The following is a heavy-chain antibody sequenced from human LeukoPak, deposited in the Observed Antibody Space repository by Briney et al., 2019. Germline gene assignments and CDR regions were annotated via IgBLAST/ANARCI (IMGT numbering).Heavy chain of an antibody. Sequence: GGSLRLSCAASGFTFSRHWMHWLRQAPGKGRVWVSRISTDGSSPSYADSGKGRFTIAKDNGKNTLYLQMNSLRAEDTAVYYCASYLTSIPSGMDVWGQGTTVTVSS. V-gene: IGHV3-74*01. D-gene: IGHD2/OR15-2a*01. CDR2: ISTDGSSP. J-gene: IGHJ6*02. CDR3: ASYLTSIPSGMDV. CDR1: GFTFSRHW.